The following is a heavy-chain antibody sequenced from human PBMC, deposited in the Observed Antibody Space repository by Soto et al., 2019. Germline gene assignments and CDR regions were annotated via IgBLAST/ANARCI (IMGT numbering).Heavy chain of an antibody. Sequence: QVQLQESGPGLVKPSQTLSLTCTVSGGSISTGGYYWNWIRQHPGKGLEWIGYFYYSGSTYYNPSLKCRVTNSVNTSKNQFSLKLSSVTAADTAVYYCARSVFPWGQGTLVTVSS. CDR2: FYYSGST. V-gene: IGHV4-31*03. CDR3: ARSVFP. J-gene: IGHJ5*02. CDR1: GGSISTGGYY.